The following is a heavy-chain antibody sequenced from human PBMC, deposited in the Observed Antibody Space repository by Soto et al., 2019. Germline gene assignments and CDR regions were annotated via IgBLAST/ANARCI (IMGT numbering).Heavy chain of an antibody. J-gene: IGHJ4*02. CDR2: ISAYNGNT. V-gene: IGHV1-18*04. Sequence: ASVKVSFKASCYTFTSYGISWVRQAPGQGLEWMGWISAYNGNTNYAQKLQGRVTMTTDTSTSTAYMELRSLRSDDTAVYYCARARYYDSSGYFLTPFDYWGQGTLVTVSS. CDR1: CYTFTSYG. CDR3: ARARYYDSSGYFLTPFDY. D-gene: IGHD3-22*01.